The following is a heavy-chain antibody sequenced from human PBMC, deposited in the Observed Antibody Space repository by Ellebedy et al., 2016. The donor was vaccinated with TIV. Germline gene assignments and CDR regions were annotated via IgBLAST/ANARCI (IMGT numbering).Heavy chain of an antibody. J-gene: IGHJ3*02. V-gene: IGHV4-59*08. CDR2: MSYSGST. D-gene: IGHD3-22*01. Sequence: SETLSLXXTVSGDSISSYDWTWIRQPPGKGLEWIGYMSYSGSTNYNPSLKSRVTISMDTSKSQFSLKLTSVTAADTAVYYCATQAGSGYYWNAAFDIWGQGRMGTVSS. CDR1: GDSISSYD. CDR3: ATQAGSGYYWNAAFDI.